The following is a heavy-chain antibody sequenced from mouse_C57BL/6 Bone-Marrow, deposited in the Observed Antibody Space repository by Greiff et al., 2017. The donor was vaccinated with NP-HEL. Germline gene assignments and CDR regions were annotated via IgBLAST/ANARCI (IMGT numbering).Heavy chain of an antibody. CDR3: VRGGDLDY. CDR2: MRSKSSNYAT. Sequence: EVNVVESGGGLVQPKGSLKLSCAASGFTFNTYAMHWVRQAPGKGLEWIARMRSKSSNYATSYADSVKDRFTISRDDSQSMLYLQMNNLKTEDTAMYYCVRGGDLDYWGQGTTLTVSS. V-gene: IGHV10-3*01. CDR1: GFTFNTYA. J-gene: IGHJ2*01.